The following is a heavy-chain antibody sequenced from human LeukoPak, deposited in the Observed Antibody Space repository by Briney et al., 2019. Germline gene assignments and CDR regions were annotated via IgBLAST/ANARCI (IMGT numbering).Heavy chain of an antibody. Sequence: GGSLRLSCAASEFTFSTCAMTWVRQAPGKGLEWVSGISGSGGITNYADSVKGRFTISRDNSKSTLYLQMISLRAEDTAVYYCAKADNWNLPLDYWGQGTLVTVSS. CDR2: ISGSGGIT. CDR1: EFTFSTCA. J-gene: IGHJ4*02. CDR3: AKADNWNLPLDY. V-gene: IGHV3-23*01. D-gene: IGHD1-7*01.